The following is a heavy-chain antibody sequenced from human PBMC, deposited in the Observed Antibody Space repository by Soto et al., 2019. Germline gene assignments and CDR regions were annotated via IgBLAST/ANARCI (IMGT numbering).Heavy chain of an antibody. CDR3: ARGGSSSWCYFDY. CDR1: GGSISSGGYS. D-gene: IGHD6-13*01. V-gene: IGHV4-30-2*01. Sequence: PSETLSLTCAVSGGSISSGGYSWSWIRQPPGKGLEWIGYIYHSGSTYYNPSLKGRVTISVDRSKNQFSLKLSSVTAADTAVYYCARGGSSSWCYFDYWGQGTLVTVSS. CDR2: IYHSGST. J-gene: IGHJ4*02.